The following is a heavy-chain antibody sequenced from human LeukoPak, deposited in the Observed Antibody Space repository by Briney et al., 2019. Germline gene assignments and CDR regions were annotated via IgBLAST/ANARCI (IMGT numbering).Heavy chain of an antibody. Sequence: GGSLRLSCAASGFTFSSYWMHWVRQAPGKGLEWVGRIKSKTEGGTTDYAAPVKGRFTISRDDSKNTLYLQMNSLKTEDTAVYYCTTSGVTTVGYYFGMDVWGQGTTVTVSS. D-gene: IGHD4-23*01. CDR2: IKSKTEGGTT. V-gene: IGHV3-15*01. J-gene: IGHJ6*02. CDR1: GFTFSSYW. CDR3: TTSGVTTVGYYFGMDV.